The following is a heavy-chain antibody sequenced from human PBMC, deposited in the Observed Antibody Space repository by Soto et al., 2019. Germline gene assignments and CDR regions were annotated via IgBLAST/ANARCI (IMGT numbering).Heavy chain of an antibody. CDR3: ATRIQLWLLDY. CDR1: GVTFSSYA. V-gene: IGHV3-64*04. J-gene: IGHJ4*02. D-gene: IGHD5-18*01. Sequence: GGSLRLSCSASGVTFSSYAMHWVRQAPGKGLEYVSAISSNGGSTYYADSVKGRFTISRDNSKNTLYLQMNSLRAEDTAVYYCATRIQLWLLDYWGQGTLVTVSS. CDR2: ISSNGGST.